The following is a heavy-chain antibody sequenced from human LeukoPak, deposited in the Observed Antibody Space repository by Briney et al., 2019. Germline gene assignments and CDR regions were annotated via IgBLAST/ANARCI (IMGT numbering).Heavy chain of an antibody. Sequence: PSETLSLTCTVSGGSISSGDYYWRWIRQPPGKGLEWIGYIYYSGSTYYNPSLKSRVTISVDTSKNQFSLKLSSVTAADTAVYYCARGPVVVPAAFMTLDYWGQGTLVTVSS. CDR2: IYYSGST. CDR1: GGSISSGDYY. CDR3: ARGPVVVPAAFMTLDY. V-gene: IGHV4-30-4*08. D-gene: IGHD2-2*01. J-gene: IGHJ4*02.